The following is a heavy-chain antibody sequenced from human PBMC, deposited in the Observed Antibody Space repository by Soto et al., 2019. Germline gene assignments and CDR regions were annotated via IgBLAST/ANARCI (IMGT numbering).Heavy chain of an antibody. CDR1: GFMYINYA. J-gene: IGHJ3*02. CDR2: ISGGGGST. D-gene: IGHD3-16*02. V-gene: IGHV3-23*01. Sequence: EVQLLESGGGLVQPGGSLRLSCAASGFMYINYAMTWVRQAPGKGLEWVSAISGGGGSTYYADSVKGRFTISRDKSKNTLYLQMNSLRAEDTAVYYCAKVGYDYIWGSYRSPDPFHIWGQGTMVTVSS. CDR3: AKVGYDYIWGSYRSPDPFHI.